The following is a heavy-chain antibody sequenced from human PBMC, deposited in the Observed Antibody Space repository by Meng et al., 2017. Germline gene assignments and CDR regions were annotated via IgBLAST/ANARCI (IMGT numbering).Heavy chain of an antibody. J-gene: IGHJ4*02. D-gene: IGHD3-10*01. V-gene: IGHV1-2*06. CDR2: INPNSGGT. CDR3: ARMNYGSGSRRLDY. CDR1: GYTFTGYY. Sequence: QVRRVHSGAEVTKPGASVKVSCKASGYTFTGYYMHWVRQAPGQGLEWMGRINPNSGGTNYAQKFQGRVTMTRDTSISTAYMELSRLRSDDTAVYYCARMNYGSGSRRLDYWGQGTLVTVSS.